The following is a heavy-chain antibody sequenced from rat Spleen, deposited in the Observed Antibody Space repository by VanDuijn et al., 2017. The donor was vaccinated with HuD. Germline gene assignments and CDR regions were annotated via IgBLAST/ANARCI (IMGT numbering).Heavy chain of an antibody. Sequence: QVQLKESGPGLVKPSLTLSLTCTVSGFSLSNYGVIWVRQPPGKGLDWIGVIWGDGSTDYNLALKSRLSISRDTSKSQVFLKMNNLQTEDTAMYFCARSDFSSPYYFDYWGQGVMVTVSS. CDR2: IWGDGST. J-gene: IGHJ2*01. V-gene: IGHV2S61*01. CDR1: GFSLSNYG. D-gene: IGHD1-2*01. CDR3: ARSDFSSPYYFDY.